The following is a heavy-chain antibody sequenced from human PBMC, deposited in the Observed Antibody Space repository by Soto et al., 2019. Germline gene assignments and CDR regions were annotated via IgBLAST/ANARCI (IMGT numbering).Heavy chain of an antibody. CDR1: GGSINNGDYF. J-gene: IGHJ4*02. CDR3: AKVVVGAPRHPDFDS. CDR2: VYHSGTT. Sequence: PSETLSLTCTVSGGSINNGDYFWGCMRQPPGKGLEWIGSVYHSGTTNYNPSLKSRVTISVDTSKNQFSLNLRSVTAADTAVYYCAKVVVGAPRHPDFDSWGQGTLVTVSS. V-gene: IGHV4-39*01. D-gene: IGHD2-15*01.